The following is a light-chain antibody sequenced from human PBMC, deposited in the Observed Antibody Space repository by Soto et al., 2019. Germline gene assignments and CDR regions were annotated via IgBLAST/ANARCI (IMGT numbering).Light chain of an antibody. CDR1: QSVASY. Sequence: VVLKQSPATLSVYPGERATLSCRASQSVASYLAWYHQKPGQAPRLLIYGASTRATGVPARFSGSGSGTEFTLTISSLQSEDFAVYYCQQRSNWPITFGQGTRPEI. V-gene: IGKV3-15*01. CDR3: QQRSNWPIT. J-gene: IGKJ5*01. CDR2: GAS.